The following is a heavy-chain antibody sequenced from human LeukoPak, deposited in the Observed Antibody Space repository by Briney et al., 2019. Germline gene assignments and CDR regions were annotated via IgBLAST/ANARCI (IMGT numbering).Heavy chain of an antibody. D-gene: IGHD6-13*01. CDR2: IIPILGIA. Sequence: SVKVSCKASGGTFSSYAISWVRQAPGQGLEWMGRIIPILGIANYAQKFQGRVTITADKSTSTAYMELSSLRSEDTAVYYCARAPRQQLVLDYWGQGTLVTVSS. CDR3: ARAPRQQLVLDY. J-gene: IGHJ4*02. V-gene: IGHV1-69*04. CDR1: GGTFSSYA.